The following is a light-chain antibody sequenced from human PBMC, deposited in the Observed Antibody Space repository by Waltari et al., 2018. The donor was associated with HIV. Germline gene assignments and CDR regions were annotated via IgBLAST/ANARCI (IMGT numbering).Light chain of an antibody. J-gene: IGKJ1*01. V-gene: IGKV3-20*01. CDR1: QTVSSNC. CDR3: QEYGSSLWT. CDR2: DAS. Sequence: EIVLTQSPGTLSLSPGERATLACRVSQTVSSNCLAWFQQRPGQAPRLFIYDASNRAPGIPERFRGSGSGTDFTLTITRLEPEDFAVYYCQEYGSSLWTFGQGTKVEVK.